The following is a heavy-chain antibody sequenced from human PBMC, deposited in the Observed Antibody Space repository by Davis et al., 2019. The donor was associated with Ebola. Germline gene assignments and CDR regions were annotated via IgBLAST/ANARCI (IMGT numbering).Heavy chain of an antibody. J-gene: IGHJ4*02. V-gene: IGHV4-34*01. D-gene: IGHD2/OR15-2a*01. CDR2: ISHHNGDT. CDR1: GGSFSDYF. CDR3: VRVHPVQSDRYFD. Sequence: SETLSLTCAVYGGSFSDYFWSWIRQPPEKGLEWIGEISHHNGDTNYNPSLKSRVTISVDTSKNQFSLKLSSVTAADTAVYYCVRVHPVQSDRYFDWGQGTLVTVSS.